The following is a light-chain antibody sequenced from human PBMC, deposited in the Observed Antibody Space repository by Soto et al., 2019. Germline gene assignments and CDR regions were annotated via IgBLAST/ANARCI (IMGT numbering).Light chain of an antibody. J-gene: IGKJ4*01. CDR3: QQCDDLPLT. CDR2: DAS. CDR1: QDISDY. Sequence: DIQMTQSPSSLSASVGDRVTITCQASQDISDYLSWFQQRPGKAPKLLIYDASNLVRGVPSRFSGGKSGTDFTLTISSLQPEDAETYYCQQCDDLPLTFGGGTRVEIK. V-gene: IGKV1-33*01.